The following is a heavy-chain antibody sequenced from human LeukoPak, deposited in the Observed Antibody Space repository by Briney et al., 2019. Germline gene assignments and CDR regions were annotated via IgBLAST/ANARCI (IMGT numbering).Heavy chain of an antibody. J-gene: IGHJ4*02. CDR1: GFTFSDYA. CDR3: AKKLGSSPGDFFDY. V-gene: IGHV3-23*01. Sequence: PGGSLRLSCVASGFTFSDYAMSWVRRAPGKGLGLVSTISANGDTTYDADSVKGRFTISRDKSKNTLYLQMNSLRADDTAVYFCAKKLGSSPGDFFDYWGQGTLVTVSS. CDR2: ISANGDTT. D-gene: IGHD6-6*01.